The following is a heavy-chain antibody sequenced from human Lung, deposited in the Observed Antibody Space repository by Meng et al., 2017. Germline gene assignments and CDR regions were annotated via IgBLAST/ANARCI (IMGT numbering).Heavy chain of an antibody. D-gene: IGHD2-15*01. CDR3: ARGRVVVAATPSDY. Sequence: EVQLVESGGGLVKPVGSLRLSCAASGFTFSSYSMNGVRQAPGKGLEWVSSISSSSAYADSVKGRFTISRDNAKNSLYLQMNSLRAEDTAVYYCARGRVVVAATPSDYWGQGTLVTVSS. J-gene: IGHJ4*02. CDR2: ISSSSA. V-gene: IGHV3-21*01. CDR1: GFTFSSYS.